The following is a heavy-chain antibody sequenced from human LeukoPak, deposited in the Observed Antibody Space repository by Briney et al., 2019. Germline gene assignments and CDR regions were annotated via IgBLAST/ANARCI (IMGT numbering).Heavy chain of an antibody. D-gene: IGHD1-14*01. CDR3: ARDPDYYFDY. CDR1: RFTFSSYA. CDR2: ISGSGGST. Sequence: GGSLRLSCAASRFTFSSYAMSWVRQAPGKGLEWVSGISGSGGSTDYADSVKGRFTISRDNAKNSLYLQMNSLRAEDTAVYYCARDPDYYFDYGGQGTLVTVSS. V-gene: IGHV3-23*01. J-gene: IGHJ4*02.